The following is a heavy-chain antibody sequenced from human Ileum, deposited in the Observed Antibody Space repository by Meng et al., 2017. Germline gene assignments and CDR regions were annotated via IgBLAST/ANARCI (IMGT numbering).Heavy chain of an antibody. CDR3: TRGRSIAVPGTVELVDY. D-gene: IGHD6-19*01. J-gene: IGHJ4*02. CDR1: GYTFTDYY. Sequence: ASVKVSCKASGYTFTDYYMHWVRQAPGQGLEWMGWIKPNSGDTDYAQRFQGRVTLTRDTSISTAFMELSRLRSDDSAFYYCTRGRSIAVPGTVELVDYWGQGTAVTVSS. CDR2: IKPNSGDT. V-gene: IGHV1-2*02.